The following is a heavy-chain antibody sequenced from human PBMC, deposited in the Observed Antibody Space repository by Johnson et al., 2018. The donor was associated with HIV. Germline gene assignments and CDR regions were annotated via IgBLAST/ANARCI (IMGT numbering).Heavy chain of an antibody. CDR2: MWYDGSNK. D-gene: IGHD3-10*01. V-gene: IGHV3-33*01. CDR1: GFTFSTYG. Sequence: VQLVESGGGVVQPGRSLRLSCAASGFTFSTYGMHWVRQAPGKGLEWVAVMWYDGSNKYYADSVKGRFTISRDNSKNTLYLQMNSLRAEDTAVYYCARDRPYYYGSGDAFDIWGQGTMVTVSS. CDR3: ARDRPYYYGSGDAFDI. J-gene: IGHJ3*02.